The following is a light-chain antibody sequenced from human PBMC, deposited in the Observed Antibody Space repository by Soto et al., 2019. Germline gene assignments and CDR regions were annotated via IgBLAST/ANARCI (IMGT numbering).Light chain of an antibody. V-gene: IGKV3-20*01. Sequence: EIVLTQSPGTLSLSPGERATLSCRASQSVSSSYLAWYQQKPGQAPRLLIYGASSRATGIPDRFSGSGSGTDFTLTISRLEPEDFAVYYCKQYGSSPQETFGQGTKVEIK. CDR2: GAS. CDR1: QSVSSSY. J-gene: IGKJ1*01. CDR3: KQYGSSPQET.